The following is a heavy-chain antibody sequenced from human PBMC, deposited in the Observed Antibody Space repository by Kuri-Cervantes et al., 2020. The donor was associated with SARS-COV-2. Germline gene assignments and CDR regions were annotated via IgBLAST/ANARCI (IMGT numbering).Heavy chain of an antibody. J-gene: IGHJ2*01. CDR2: ISYDGSNK. V-gene: IGHV3-30-3*01. CDR1: GFTFRSYA. Sequence: GESLKISCAASGFTFRSYAMYWVRQAPGKGLEWVAVISYDGSNKYYADSVKGRFTISRDNSKNTLFLQMNSLRPEDTAVYYCARAPYCSSTSCQPKVRYWYFDLWGRGTLVTVSS. CDR3: ARAPYCSSTSCQPKVRYWYFDL. D-gene: IGHD2-2*01.